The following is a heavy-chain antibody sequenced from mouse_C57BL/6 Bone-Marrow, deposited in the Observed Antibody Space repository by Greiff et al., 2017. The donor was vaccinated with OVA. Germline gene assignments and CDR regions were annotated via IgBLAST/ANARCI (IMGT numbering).Heavy chain of an antibody. V-gene: IGHV1-64*01. CDR3: ARPYDYDRDYYAMDY. Sequence: QVQLKQPGAELVKPGASVKLSCKASGYTFTSYWMHWVKQRPGQGLEWIGMIHPNSGSTNYNEKFKSKATLTVDKSSSTAYMQLSSLKSEDSAVYYCARPYDYDRDYYAMDYWGQGTSVTVSS. D-gene: IGHD2-4*01. J-gene: IGHJ4*01. CDR2: IHPNSGST. CDR1: GYTFTSYW.